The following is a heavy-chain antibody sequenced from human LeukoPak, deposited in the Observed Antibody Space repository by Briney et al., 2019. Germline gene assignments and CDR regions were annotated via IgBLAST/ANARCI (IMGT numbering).Heavy chain of an antibody. D-gene: IGHD2-21*01. J-gene: IGHJ3*02. Sequence: PSETLSLTCAVSSYSISSDYYWGWIRQPPGKGLEWIGTIFHSGSTYYNPSLVSRVSMSVDTSKNQFSLKLYSVTAADTAVYSCARHSQWGLVPWTFDIWGRGTMLTVSS. CDR2: IFHSGST. CDR1: SYSISSDYY. V-gene: IGHV4-38-2*01. CDR3: ARHSQWGLVPWTFDI.